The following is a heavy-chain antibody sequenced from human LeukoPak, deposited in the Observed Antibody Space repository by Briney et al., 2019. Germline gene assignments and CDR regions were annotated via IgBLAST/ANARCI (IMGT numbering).Heavy chain of an antibody. CDR3: ARGWELREIDY. Sequence: SVKVSCKASGGTFSSYATNWVRQAPGQGLEWMGGIIPIFGTANYAQKFQGRVTITADESTSTAYMELSSLRSEDTAVYYCARGWELREIDYWGQGTLVTVSS. CDR1: GGTFSSYA. V-gene: IGHV1-69*13. J-gene: IGHJ4*02. D-gene: IGHD1-26*01. CDR2: IIPIFGTA.